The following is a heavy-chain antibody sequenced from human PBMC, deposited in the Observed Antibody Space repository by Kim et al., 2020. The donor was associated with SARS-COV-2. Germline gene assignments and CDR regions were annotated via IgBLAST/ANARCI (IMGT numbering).Heavy chain of an antibody. J-gene: IGHJ4*02. CDR2: ISAYNGNR. D-gene: IGHD1-26*01. V-gene: IGHV1-18*01. CDR3: ARLLGCGSYYDY. Sequence: ASVKVSCKASGYNFTTYSISWVRQAPGQGLEYMGWISAYNGNRNYAQKVQGRVTMTTDTSTSSAYMELRSLRSDDTAVYYCARLLGCGSYYDYWGQGTLVTVSS. CDR1: GYNFTTYS.